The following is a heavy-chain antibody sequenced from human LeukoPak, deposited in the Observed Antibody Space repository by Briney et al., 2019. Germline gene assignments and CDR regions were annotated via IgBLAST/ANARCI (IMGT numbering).Heavy chain of an antibody. CDR1: GFTFTTYW. V-gene: IGHV3-7*01. J-gene: IGHJ2*01. CDR3: ARDKLVGATTGSYFDL. D-gene: IGHD1-26*01. CDR2: INQDGSER. Sequence: PGGSLRLSCAASGFTFTTYWMSWVRQAPGKGLEWVAIINQDGSERYYVDSVKGRFTISRDNAKNSLFLQMNTLRADDTAVYHCARDKLVGATTGSYFDLWGRGALVTVSS.